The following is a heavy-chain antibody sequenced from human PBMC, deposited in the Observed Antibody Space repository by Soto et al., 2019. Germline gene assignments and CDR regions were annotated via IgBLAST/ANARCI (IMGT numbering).Heavy chain of an antibody. V-gene: IGHV4-31*03. D-gene: IGHD3-22*01. CDR3: ARTPYYDSSGYSDY. Sequence: QVQLQESGPGLVKPSQTLSLTCTVSGGSISSGGYYWSWIRQHPGKALEWIGYIYYSGSTYYNPSRTSRVTISVDTSKNQFSLKLSSVTAADTAVYYCARTPYYDSSGYSDYWGQGTPVTVSS. CDR2: IYYSGST. CDR1: GGSISSGGYY. J-gene: IGHJ4*02.